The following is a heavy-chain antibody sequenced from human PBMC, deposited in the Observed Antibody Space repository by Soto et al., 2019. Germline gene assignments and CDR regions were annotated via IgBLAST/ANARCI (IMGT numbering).Heavy chain of an antibody. CDR1: GFSLSTSGVG. CDR3: ARDSSGWFGFDY. J-gene: IGHJ4*02. CDR2: IYWDDDK. D-gene: IGHD6-19*01. Sequence: QITLKESGPTLVKPTQTLTLTCTFSGFSLSTSGVGVGWIRQPPGKALEWLALIYWDDDKRYSPSLKSRLTLXKXXSKNQVVLTMTNMDPVDTATYYCARDSSGWFGFDYWGQGTLVTVSS. V-gene: IGHV2-5*02.